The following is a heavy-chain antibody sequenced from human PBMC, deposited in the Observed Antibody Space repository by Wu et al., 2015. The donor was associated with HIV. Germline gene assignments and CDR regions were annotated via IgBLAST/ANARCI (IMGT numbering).Heavy chain of an antibody. Sequence: QVQLVQSGAEVKKPGSSVKVSCKASGGTFSSYAISWVRQAPGQGLEWMGRIIPIFGTANYAQKFQGRVTITADESTSTAYMELSSLRSEDTAVYYCASQKGYYYDSSGYPYYWGQGTLVTVSS. CDR1: GGTFSSYA. CDR3: ASQKGYYYDSSGYPYY. D-gene: IGHD3-22*01. J-gene: IGHJ4*02. CDR2: IIPIFGTA. V-gene: IGHV1-69*13.